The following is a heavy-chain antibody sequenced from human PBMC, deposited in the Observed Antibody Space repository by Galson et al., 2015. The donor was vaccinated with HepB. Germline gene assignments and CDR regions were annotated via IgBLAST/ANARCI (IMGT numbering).Heavy chain of an antibody. Sequence: SLRLSCAASGFSLSSNWMTWLRQAPGKGLEWVANIKQDGSEQDYMDSVKGRFTISRDNARNLLYLQMNSLRAEDTAVYYCARERNTNYGWFDPWGQGTLVTVSS. V-gene: IGHV3-7*01. CDR1: GFSLSSNW. CDR2: IKQDGSEQ. J-gene: IGHJ5*02. CDR3: ARERNTNYGWFDP. D-gene: IGHD1-14*01.